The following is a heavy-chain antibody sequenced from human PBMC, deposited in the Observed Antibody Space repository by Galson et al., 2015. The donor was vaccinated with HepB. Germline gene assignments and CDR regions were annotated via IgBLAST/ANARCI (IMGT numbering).Heavy chain of an antibody. CDR2: ISSNGGST. CDR1: GFTFSSYA. V-gene: IGHV3-64D*06. Sequence: SLRLSCAASGFTFSSYAMHWVRQAPGKGLEYVSAISSNGGSTYYADSVKGRFTISRDNSKNTLYLQMSSLRAEDTAVYYCVITLLDGWYYYDSSGYYSGDAFDIWGQGTMVTVSS. D-gene: IGHD3-22*01. J-gene: IGHJ3*02. CDR3: VITLLDGWYYYDSSGYYSGDAFDI.